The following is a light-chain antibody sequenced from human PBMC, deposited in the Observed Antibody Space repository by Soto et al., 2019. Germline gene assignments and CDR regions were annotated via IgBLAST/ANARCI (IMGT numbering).Light chain of an antibody. Sequence: DIQMTQSPSTLSASVGDRVTITCRASQSISSWLAWYQQKPGKAPKLLIYDASSLESWVPSRFSGSGSGTEFTLSISSLQPDEFATYYCQQYNSYSWTFGQGTTLEIK. CDR3: QQYNSYSWT. CDR1: QSISSW. J-gene: IGKJ1*01. V-gene: IGKV1-5*01. CDR2: DAS.